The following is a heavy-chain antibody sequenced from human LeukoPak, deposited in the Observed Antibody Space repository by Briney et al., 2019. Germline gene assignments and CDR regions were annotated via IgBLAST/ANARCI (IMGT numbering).Heavy chain of an antibody. CDR2: INHSGST. CDR3: ARVWFGDWFDP. D-gene: IGHD3-10*01. V-gene: IGHV4-34*01. CDR1: GGSISSHY. J-gene: IGHJ5*02. Sequence: PSETLSLTCTVSGGSISSHYWSWIRQPPGKGLEWIGEINHSGSTNYNPSLKSRVTISVDTSKNQFSLKLSSVTAADTAVYYCARVWFGDWFDPWGQGTLVTVSS.